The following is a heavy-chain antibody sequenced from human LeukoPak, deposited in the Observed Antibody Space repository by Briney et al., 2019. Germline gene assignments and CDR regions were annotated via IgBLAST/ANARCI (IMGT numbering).Heavy chain of an antibody. CDR1: GFTFSSCW. D-gene: IGHD2-8*01. CDR2: IKQDGSEK. CDR3: ARESNGAFDI. Sequence: GGSLRLSCAASGFTFSSCWMSWVRQAPGKGREWVANIKQDGSEKYYVDSVKGRFTISRDNAKNSLYLQMNSLRAEDTAVYYCARESNGAFDIWGQGTMVTVSS. V-gene: IGHV3-7*01. J-gene: IGHJ3*02.